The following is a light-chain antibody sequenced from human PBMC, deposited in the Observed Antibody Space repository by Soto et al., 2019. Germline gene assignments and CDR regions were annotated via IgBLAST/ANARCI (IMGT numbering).Light chain of an antibody. Sequence: DIQLTQSPSFLSASVGDRVTVTCRASQGISSSLAWYQQKPGKAPKLLIYAASTLQSGVPSRFSGSGSGTEFTLTISSLQPEDFATYYCQHLNSYPPFTFGPGTKVDIK. J-gene: IGKJ3*01. CDR3: QHLNSYPPFT. V-gene: IGKV1-9*01. CDR2: AAS. CDR1: QGISSS.